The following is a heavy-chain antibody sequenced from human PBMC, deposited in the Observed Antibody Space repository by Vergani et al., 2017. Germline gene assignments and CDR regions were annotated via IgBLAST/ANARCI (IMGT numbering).Heavy chain of an antibody. Sequence: QVQLQESGPGLVKPSETLSLTCAVSGYSISSGSYWGWIRQPPGKGLEWIGSIYHSGSTYYNPSLKSRVTISVDTSKNQFSLKLSSVTAADTAVYYCARDGTMVRGVIPLDYWGQGTLVTVSS. D-gene: IGHD3-10*01. V-gene: IGHV4-38-2*02. CDR2: IYHSGST. CDR1: GYSISSGSY. J-gene: IGHJ4*02. CDR3: ARDGTMVRGVIPLDY.